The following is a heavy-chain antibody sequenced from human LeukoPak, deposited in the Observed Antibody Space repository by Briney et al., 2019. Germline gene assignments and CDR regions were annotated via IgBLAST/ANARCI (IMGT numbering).Heavy chain of an antibody. CDR2: IWYDGSDK. V-gene: IGHV3-33*01. CDR3: ARDENDSSGYNY. J-gene: IGHJ4*02. Sequence: PGGSLRLSCAASGFTFNSYDMYWVRQAPGEGLEWVAVIWYDGSDKYYADSVKGRFTISRDNSKNTLYLQMNSLRAEDTALYYCARDENDSSGYNYWGQGTLVTVSS. D-gene: IGHD3-22*01. CDR1: GFTFNSYD.